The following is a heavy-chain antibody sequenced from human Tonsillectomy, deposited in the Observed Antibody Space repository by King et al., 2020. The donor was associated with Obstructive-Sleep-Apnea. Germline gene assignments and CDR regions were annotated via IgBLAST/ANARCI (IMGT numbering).Heavy chain of an antibody. Sequence: VQLQESGPGLVKPSETLSLTCTVSGDSISSYYWSWIRQPPGKGLEWIGYIHYSGSTNYNPSLKRRVTISVDPSKNQFSLKLTSVTAADTAVYYCASYDFWSGSNRFDPWGQGTLVTVSS. CDR2: IHYSGST. D-gene: IGHD3-3*01. CDR1: GDSISSYY. V-gene: IGHV4-59*01. CDR3: ASYDFWSGSNRFDP. J-gene: IGHJ5*02.